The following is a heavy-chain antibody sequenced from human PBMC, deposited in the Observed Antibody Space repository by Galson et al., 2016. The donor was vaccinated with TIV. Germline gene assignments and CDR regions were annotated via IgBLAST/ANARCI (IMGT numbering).Heavy chain of an antibody. D-gene: IGHD6-6*01. CDR1: GGSISSGCYF. V-gene: IGHV4-61*02. CDR2: IYANGNT. J-gene: IGHJ6*03. Sequence: TLSLTCTVSGGSISSGCYFWSWIRQPAGNGLEWIGRIYANGNTHYSPSLRSRVTESVDTSQNQFSLRLSSMSAADTAVYCLARVQWGSSLVSYSYHLDVWGKGTTVIVSS. CDR3: ARVQWGSSLVSYSYHLDV.